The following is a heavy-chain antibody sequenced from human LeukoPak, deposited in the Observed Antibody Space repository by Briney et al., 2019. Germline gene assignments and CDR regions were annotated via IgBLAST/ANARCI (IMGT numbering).Heavy chain of an antibody. CDR3: AKEYDGY. Sequence: GGSLRLSCAASGFTFISYGMHWVRQAPGKGLEWVAIISKDGSDKNYADSVKGRFIISRDNSKNTLYLQMSSLRAEDTAVYYCAKEYDGYWGQGTLVTVSS. V-gene: IGHV3-30*18. CDR1: GFTFISYG. D-gene: IGHD2-8*01. CDR2: ISKDGSDK. J-gene: IGHJ4*02.